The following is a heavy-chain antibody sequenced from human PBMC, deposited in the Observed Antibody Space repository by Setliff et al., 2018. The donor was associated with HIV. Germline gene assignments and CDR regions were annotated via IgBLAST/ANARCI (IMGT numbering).Heavy chain of an antibody. J-gene: IGHJ4*02. V-gene: IGHV3-74*01. Sequence: GGSLRLSCAASGFTLSRYWMHWVRQVPGKGLIWVSRITMEGSTKIYADYEDSVKGRFTISRDNAKNTLYLQMNSLRAEDTAVYFCARDPGGREFDYWGQGTLVTVSS. D-gene: IGHD1-26*01. CDR3: ARDPGGREFDY. CDR2: ITMEGSTK. CDR1: GFTLSRYW.